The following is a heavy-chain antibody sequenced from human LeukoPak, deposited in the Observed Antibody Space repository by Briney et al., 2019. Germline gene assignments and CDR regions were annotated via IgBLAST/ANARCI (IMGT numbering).Heavy chain of an antibody. CDR3: ARGITMVRGFMDV. V-gene: IGHV4-34*01. D-gene: IGHD3-10*01. Sequence: SETLSLTCAVYGGSFSGYYWSWIRQPPGKGLEWIGEINHSGSTNYNPSLKSRVTISVDTSKNQFSLKLSSVTAADTAVYYCARGITMVRGFMDVWGKGTTVTISS. CDR2: INHSGST. J-gene: IGHJ6*04. CDR1: GGSFSGYY.